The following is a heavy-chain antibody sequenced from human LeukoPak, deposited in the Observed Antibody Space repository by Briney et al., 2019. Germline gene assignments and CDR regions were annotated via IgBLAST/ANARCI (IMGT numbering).Heavy chain of an antibody. D-gene: IGHD3-22*01. Sequence: GGSLRLSCAASGFTFSSYSMNWVRQAPGGGLEWISFISGGSDSSAADYIYYADSVKGRFTISRDNSKNTLYLQMNSLRAEDTAVYYCAKGVHYDSSGYSDYWGQGTLVTVSS. CDR1: GFTFSSYS. J-gene: IGHJ4*02. CDR3: AKGVHYDSSGYSDY. CDR2: ISGGSDSSAADYI. V-gene: IGHV3-23*01.